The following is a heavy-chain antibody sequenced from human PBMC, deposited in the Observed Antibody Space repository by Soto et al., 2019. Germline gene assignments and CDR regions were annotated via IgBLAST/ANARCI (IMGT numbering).Heavy chain of an antibody. D-gene: IGHD3-16*01. CDR2: ISYDGNDK. V-gene: IGHV3-30*03. Sequence: QVQLVESGGGVVQPGRSLRLPCAASGFTFSSYGMHWVRQAPGKGLEWVAVISYDGNDKYNADSVKGRFTLSRDNSKNTLYLQMNHLRVEDTAVYYCAASGGYGGRFDYWGQGTLVTVSS. CDR1: GFTFSSYG. CDR3: AASGGYGGRFDY. J-gene: IGHJ4*02.